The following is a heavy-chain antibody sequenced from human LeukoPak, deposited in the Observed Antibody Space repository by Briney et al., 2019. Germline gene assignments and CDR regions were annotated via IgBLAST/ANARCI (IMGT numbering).Heavy chain of an antibody. CDR1: GFTFSSYA. D-gene: IGHD2-21*01. V-gene: IGHV3-23*01. CDR3: AKEMGRHCGGDYDY. Sequence: GGSLRLSCAASGFTFSSYAMSWVRQTPGKGLEWVSAISGSGGSTYYADSVKGRFTISRDNSKNTLYLQMNSLRAEDTAVYYCAKEMGRHCGGDYDYWGQGTLVTVSS. CDR2: ISGSGGST. J-gene: IGHJ4*02.